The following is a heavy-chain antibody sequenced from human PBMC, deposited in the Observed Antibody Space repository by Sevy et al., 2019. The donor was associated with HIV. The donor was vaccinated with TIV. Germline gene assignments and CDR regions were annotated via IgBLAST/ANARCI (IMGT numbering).Heavy chain of an antibody. CDR1: GYTFTSYY. CDR3: AREGYDILTGYY. J-gene: IGHJ4*02. Sequence: DSVKVSCKASGYTFTSYYMHWVRQAPGQGLEWMGIINPSGRSTSYAQKFQGRVTMTRDMSTSTVYMELSSLRSEDTAVYHCAREGYDILTGYYWGQGTLVSVSS. CDR2: INPSGRST. V-gene: IGHV1-46*01. D-gene: IGHD3-9*01.